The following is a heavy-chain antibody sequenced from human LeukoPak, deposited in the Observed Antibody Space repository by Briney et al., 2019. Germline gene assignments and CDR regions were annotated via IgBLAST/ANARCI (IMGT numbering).Heavy chain of an antibody. Sequence: SETLSLTCTVSGGSISSYYWSWIRQPPGKGLEWIGYIYYSGSTNYKPSLKSRVTISVDTSKNQFSLKLSSVTAADTAVYYCARGGTYYYGSGYMDVWGKGTTVTISS. V-gene: IGHV4-59*01. J-gene: IGHJ6*03. CDR1: GGSISSYY. CDR2: IYYSGST. D-gene: IGHD3-10*01. CDR3: ARGGTYYYGSGYMDV.